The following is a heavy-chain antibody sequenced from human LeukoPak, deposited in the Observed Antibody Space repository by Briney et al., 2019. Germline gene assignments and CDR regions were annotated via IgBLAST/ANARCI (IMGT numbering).Heavy chain of an antibody. J-gene: IGHJ4*02. Sequence: GGSLRLSCAAYGFTLSDYYMSWIRQAPGKGLEWVSYISSSGSTTYYADSVKGRFTLSRDNAKNSLYLQMNSLRAEDTAVYYCAREGSARTFFDYWGQGTLVTVSS. CDR3: AREGSARTFFDY. CDR2: ISSSGSTT. V-gene: IGHV3-11*01. D-gene: IGHD6-6*01. CDR1: GFTLSDYY.